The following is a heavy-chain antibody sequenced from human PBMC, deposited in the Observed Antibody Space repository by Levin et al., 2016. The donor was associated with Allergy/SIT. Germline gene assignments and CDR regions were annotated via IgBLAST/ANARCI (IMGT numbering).Heavy chain of an antibody. V-gene: IGHV1-18*01. D-gene: IGHD6-19*01. Sequence: WVRQAPGQGLEWMGYISTHNGNTYYNQKVQGRITVTTDTSTSTAYMELQSLTSDDTALYYCARSSPGSGWSFDYWGQGTLVTVPQ. CDR3: ARSSPGSGWSFDY. CDR2: ISTHNGNT. J-gene: IGHJ4*02.